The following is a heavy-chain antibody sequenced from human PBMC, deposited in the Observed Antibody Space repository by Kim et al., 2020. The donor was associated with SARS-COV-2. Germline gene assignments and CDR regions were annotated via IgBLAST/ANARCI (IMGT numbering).Heavy chain of an antibody. Sequence: GESLKISCKGSGYSFTSYWIGWVRQMPGKGLEWMGIIYPGDSDTRYSPSFQGQVTISADKSISTAYLQWSSLKASDTAMYYCARCIAAAGTSYYYGMDVWGQGTTVTVSS. CDR1: GYSFTSYW. CDR3: ARCIAAAGTSYYYGMDV. V-gene: IGHV5-51*01. D-gene: IGHD6-13*01. J-gene: IGHJ6*02. CDR2: IYPGDSDT.